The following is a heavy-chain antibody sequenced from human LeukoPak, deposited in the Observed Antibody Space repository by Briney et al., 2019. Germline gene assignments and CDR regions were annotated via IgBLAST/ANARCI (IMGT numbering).Heavy chain of an antibody. Sequence: PGGSLRLSCAASGFTFSTYGMHRVRQAPGKGLEWVAFIRYDAINKYYADSVKGRFTISRDNSKNTLYLQMNSLRAEDTAVYYCARHDSSDAFDIWGQGTMVTVSS. CDR1: GFTFSTYG. CDR3: ARHDSSDAFDI. J-gene: IGHJ3*02. V-gene: IGHV3-30*02. D-gene: IGHD3-22*01. CDR2: IRYDAINK.